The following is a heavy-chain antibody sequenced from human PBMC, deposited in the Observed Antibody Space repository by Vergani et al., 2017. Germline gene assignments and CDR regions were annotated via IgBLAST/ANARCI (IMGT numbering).Heavy chain of an antibody. Sequence: QVQLQESGPGLVKPSETLSLTCTVSGGSISSYYWSWIRQPPGKGLEWIGYIYYSGSTYYNPSLKSRVTISVDTSKNQFSLKLSSVTAADTAVYYCARQEDNWNGNWFDPWGQGTLVTVSS. D-gene: IGHD1-1*01. J-gene: IGHJ5*02. CDR2: IYYSGST. CDR1: GGSISSYY. V-gene: IGHV4-59*08. CDR3: ARQEDNWNGNWFDP.